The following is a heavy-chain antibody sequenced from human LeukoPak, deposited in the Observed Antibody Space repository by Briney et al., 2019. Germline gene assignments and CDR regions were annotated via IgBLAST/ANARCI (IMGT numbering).Heavy chain of an antibody. CDR3: ARGGGAYYDGSGSTFGL. D-gene: IGHD3-10*01. V-gene: IGHV4-34*01. Sequence: SETLSLTCAVYGGSFCGYYWSWIRQRPGKGLERIGEINHSGSTNYNPALKSRVSISVDTSKTQFSLKLSSVTAADTAVYDCARGGGAYYDGSGSTFGLWGRGTLVTVSS. CDR1: GGSFCGYY. CDR2: INHSGST. J-gene: IGHJ2*01.